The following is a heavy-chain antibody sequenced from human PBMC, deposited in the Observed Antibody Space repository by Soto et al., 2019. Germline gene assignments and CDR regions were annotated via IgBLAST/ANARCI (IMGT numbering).Heavy chain of an antibody. Sequence: SETLSLTCTVSCGSISRGGYYWICIGQDPWNGLEWIGYIYYSGSTYYNPSLKSRVTISVDTSKNQFSLKLSSVTAADTAVYYCAREEGSGWYGVGYYYGMDVWGQGTTVTVSS. CDR1: CGSISRGGYY. V-gene: IGHV4-31*03. CDR3: AREEGSGWYGVGYYYGMDV. J-gene: IGHJ6*02. CDR2: IYYSGST. D-gene: IGHD6-19*01.